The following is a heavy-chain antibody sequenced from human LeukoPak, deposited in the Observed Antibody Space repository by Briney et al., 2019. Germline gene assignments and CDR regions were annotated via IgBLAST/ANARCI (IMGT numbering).Heavy chain of an antibody. V-gene: IGHV4-38-2*01. Sequence: SETLSLTCAVSGYSINSGYYWGWIRQPPGKGLEWIVSISHGGSTYYNPALKGRVTTSVDTSKNQFSLKLTSVTAADTAVYYCARVMERGPNWFDPWGQGTLVTASS. D-gene: IGHD1-1*01. J-gene: IGHJ5*02. CDR3: ARVMERGPNWFDP. CDR2: ISHGGST. CDR1: GYSINSGYY.